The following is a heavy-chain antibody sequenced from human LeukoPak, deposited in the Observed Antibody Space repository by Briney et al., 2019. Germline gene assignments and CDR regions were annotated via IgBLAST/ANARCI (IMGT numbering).Heavy chain of an antibody. J-gene: IGHJ6*02. Sequence: PGGSLRLSCAASGFTFSSYAMSWVRQAPGKGLEWVSAISGSGGSTYYADSVKGRFTTSRDNSKNTLYLQMNSLRAEDTAVYYCAKTPGYYYGMDVWGQGTTVTVSS. CDR1: GFTFSSYA. V-gene: IGHV3-23*01. D-gene: IGHD2-15*01. CDR2: ISGSGGST. CDR3: AKTPGYYYGMDV.